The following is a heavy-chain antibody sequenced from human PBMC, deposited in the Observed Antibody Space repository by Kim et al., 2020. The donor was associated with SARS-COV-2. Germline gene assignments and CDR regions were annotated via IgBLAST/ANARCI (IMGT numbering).Heavy chain of an antibody. D-gene: IGHD2-2*01. CDR3: ALIMPRENSFNI. Sequence: YYAESIEGRFTISRDNANNSLFLQMDSLRVEDTVVYYCALIMPRENSFNIWGQGTVVTVSS. V-gene: IGHV3-48*03. J-gene: IGHJ3*02.